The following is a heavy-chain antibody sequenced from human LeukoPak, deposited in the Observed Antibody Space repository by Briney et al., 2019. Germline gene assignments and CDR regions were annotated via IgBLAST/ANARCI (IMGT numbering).Heavy chain of an antibody. V-gene: IGHV3-23*01. CDR3: ASGLYGGVFDN. D-gene: IGHD4/OR15-4a*01. CDR2: ISTGSDST. J-gene: IGHJ4*02. CDR1: GFTFRNYA. Sequence: GGSLRLSCVMFGFTFRNYAMNWVRQAPGKGLEWISDISTGSDSTYHIESVRGRFTISRDNSKNTLYLQMNSLRLDDTAVYYCASGLYGGVFDNWGQGTLVTVSS.